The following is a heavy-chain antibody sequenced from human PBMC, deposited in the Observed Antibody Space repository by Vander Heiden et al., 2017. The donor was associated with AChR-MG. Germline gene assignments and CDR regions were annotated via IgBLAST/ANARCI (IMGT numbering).Heavy chain of an antibody. CDR2: ISRSSSYI. CDR3: ARDGGFKYYDMLSPVDY. V-gene: IGHV3-21*01. CDR1: GSTFSSYG. Sequence: EVQLVECAGGLVKPGASLRLSCAAPGSTFSSYGMNGVRQATGKGLEWVSSISRSSSYIYYADSVKGRFTISRDNAKNSLYLQMNSLRAEDTAVYYCARDGGFKYYDMLSPVDYWGQGTLVTVSS. J-gene: IGHJ4*02. D-gene: IGHD3-9*01.